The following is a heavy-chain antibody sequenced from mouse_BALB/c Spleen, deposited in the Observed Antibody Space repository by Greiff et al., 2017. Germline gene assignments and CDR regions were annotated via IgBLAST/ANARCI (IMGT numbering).Heavy chain of an antibody. V-gene: IGHV5-9*03. CDR2: ISSGGGNT. CDR1: GFTFSSYT. Sequence: EVQRVESGGGLVKPGGSLKLSCAASGFTFSSYTMSWVRQTPEKRLEWVATISSGGGNTYYPDSVKGRFTISRDNAKNNLYLQMSSLRSEDTALYYCARYTTVVGYFDYWGQGTTLTVSS. D-gene: IGHD1-1*01. J-gene: IGHJ2*01. CDR3: ARYTTVVGYFDY.